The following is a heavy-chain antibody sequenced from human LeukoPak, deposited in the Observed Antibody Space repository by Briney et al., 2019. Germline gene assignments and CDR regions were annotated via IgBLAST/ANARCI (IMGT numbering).Heavy chain of an antibody. D-gene: IGHD1-26*01. Sequence: TSETLSLTCTVSGGSISSYYWSWIRQPPGKGLEWIGYIYYSGSTNYNPSLKSRVTISVDPSKNQFSLKLSSVTAADTAVYYCARDSGQNAFDIWGQGTMVTVSS. CDR2: IYYSGST. J-gene: IGHJ3*02. CDR1: GGSISSYY. V-gene: IGHV4-59*01. CDR3: ARDSGQNAFDI.